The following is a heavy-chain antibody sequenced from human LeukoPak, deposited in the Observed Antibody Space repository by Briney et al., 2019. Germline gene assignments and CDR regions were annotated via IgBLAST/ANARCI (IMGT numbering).Heavy chain of an antibody. D-gene: IGHD7-27*01. V-gene: IGHV4-38-2*02. CDR3: ARVISPNWGEGRFDY. Sequence: SETLSLTCTVSGYSISSGYYWGWIRQPPGKGLEWIGSINHSGSTNYNPSLKSRVTISVDRSKNQFSLKLSSVTAADTAVYYCARVISPNWGEGRFDYWGQGTLVTVSS. CDR1: GYSISSGYY. J-gene: IGHJ4*02. CDR2: INHSGST.